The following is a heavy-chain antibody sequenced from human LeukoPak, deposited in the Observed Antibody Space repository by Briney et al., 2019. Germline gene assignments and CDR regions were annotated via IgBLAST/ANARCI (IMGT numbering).Heavy chain of an antibody. D-gene: IGHD3-22*01. Sequence: ASVKVSFKASVYTCTKYYIHWVRQCPGQGLDWMGIINPSAGSTNYAQKFQGRVTLTRHTSTSTVYMNVSTLRSEDTAVYYCARESLGSYKTVVIVARGHDAFDMWGQGTMVTVSS. CDR2: INPSAGST. V-gene: IGHV1-46*01. CDR3: ARESLGSYKTVVIVARGHDAFDM. CDR1: VYTCTKYY. J-gene: IGHJ3*02.